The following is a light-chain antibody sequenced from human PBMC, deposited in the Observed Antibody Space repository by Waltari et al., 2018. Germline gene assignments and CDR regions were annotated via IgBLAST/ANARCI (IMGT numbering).Light chain of an antibody. Sequence: SYEVTQPPSVSVSPGQTASITCPGDNLGDKYISWYQPKPGHAPLLLIYHDSKRPSGIPERFSGSNSGNTATLTISGTQAMDETDYYCLAWDGSGYVFGTGTKVTVL. J-gene: IGLJ1*01. CDR2: HDS. CDR1: NLGDKY. V-gene: IGLV3-1*01. CDR3: LAWDGSGYV.